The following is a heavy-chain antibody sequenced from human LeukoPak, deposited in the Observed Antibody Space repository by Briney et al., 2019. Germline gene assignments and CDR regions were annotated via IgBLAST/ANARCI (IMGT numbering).Heavy chain of an antibody. CDR2: IYYSGST. Sequence: SETLSLTCTVSGGSISSYSWSWIRQPPGKGLEWIGYIYYSGSTNYNPSLKSRVTISVVTSKNQFSLKLSSVTAADTAVYYCARDAAGRDGYNPLFDYWGQGTLVTVSS. CDR3: ARDAAGRDGYNPLFDY. V-gene: IGHV4-59*01. J-gene: IGHJ4*02. D-gene: IGHD5-24*01. CDR1: GGSISSYS.